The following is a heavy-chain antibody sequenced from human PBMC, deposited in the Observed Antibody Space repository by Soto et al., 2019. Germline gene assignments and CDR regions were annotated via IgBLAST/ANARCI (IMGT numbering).Heavy chain of an antibody. CDR2: ISGTGGSA. D-gene: IGHD2-8*01. J-gene: IGHJ4*02. V-gene: IGHV3-23*01. CDR1: GFTFSSSA. Sequence: EVQLLESGGGLIQPGGSLRLSCAASGFTFSSSAMSWVRQAPGKGLEWVSGISGTGGSAYYADSVKGRFTISRDNSKNTLYLQMDSLSAEDTAVYYCAKAGKTSRYGVYNWGQGTLVTVSS. CDR3: AKAGKTSRYGVYN.